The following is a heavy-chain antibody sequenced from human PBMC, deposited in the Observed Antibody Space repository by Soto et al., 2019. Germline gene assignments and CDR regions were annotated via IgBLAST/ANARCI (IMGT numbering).Heavy chain of an antibody. Sequence: QVQLVESGGGVVQPGRFLRLSCAASGFIFSNYGMYWVRQAPGKGPEWVAVISYDGSKKYNADFVEGRVTVSRDNFKNTLYLQMNSLRAEDTAVYYCAKGKLRKGYYYYGMDVWGQGTTVTVSS. J-gene: IGHJ6*02. D-gene: IGHD1-7*01. CDR1: GFIFSNYG. CDR2: ISYDGSKK. V-gene: IGHV3-30*18. CDR3: AKGKLRKGYYYYGMDV.